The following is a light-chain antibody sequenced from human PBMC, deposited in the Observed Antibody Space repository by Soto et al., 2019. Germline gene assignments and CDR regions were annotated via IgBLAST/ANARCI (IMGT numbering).Light chain of an antibody. J-gene: IGKJ4*01. CDR1: QSISSH. Sequence: EIVLTQSPATLSLSPGERATLSCRASQSISSHLAWYQQKPGQAPRLLMYDASNRATGIPARFSGSGSGTDFTLTISSLQPADFAVYYCQQHPNWPLTFGAGTKVEIK. CDR3: QQHPNWPLT. V-gene: IGKV3-11*01. CDR2: DAS.